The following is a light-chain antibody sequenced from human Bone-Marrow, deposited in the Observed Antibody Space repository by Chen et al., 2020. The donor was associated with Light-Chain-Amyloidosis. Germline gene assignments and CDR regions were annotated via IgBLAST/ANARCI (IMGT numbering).Light chain of an antibody. V-gene: IGLV1-40*01. CDR2: GNS. CDR3: QSYDSSLSGVI. Sequence: QSVLTQPPSVSGAPGQRVTISCTGGSSNIGAGLDVHWYRQVPGTVPKILIYGNSNRPSGVPDRFSGSKSGTSASLAITGLLAEDEADYYCQSYDSSLSGVIFGGGTKVTVL. J-gene: IGLJ2*01. CDR1: SSNIGAGLD.